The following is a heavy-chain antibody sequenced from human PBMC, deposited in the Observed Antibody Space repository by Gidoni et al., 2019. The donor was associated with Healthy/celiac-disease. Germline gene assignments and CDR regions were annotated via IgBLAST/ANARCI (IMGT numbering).Heavy chain of an antibody. V-gene: IGHV4-34*01. Sequence: QVQLQQWGAGRLKPSETLSLTFAVYGGSSTGDYWSWIRQPPGKGREWSGEINHSGSTNYNPSLKSRVTISGDTSKHQFSMKLSSVTAADTAVYYCARGRGSSSSWYYYYYYGMDVWGQGTTVTVSS. CDR1: GGSSTGDY. D-gene: IGHD6-6*01. CDR2: INHSGST. J-gene: IGHJ6*02. CDR3: ARGRGSSSSWYYYYYYGMDV.